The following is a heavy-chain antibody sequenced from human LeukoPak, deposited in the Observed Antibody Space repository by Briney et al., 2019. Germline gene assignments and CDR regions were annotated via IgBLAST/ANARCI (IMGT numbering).Heavy chain of an antibody. J-gene: IGHJ3*02. CDR1: GSSMNDYY. Sequence: SETLSLTCTVSGSSMNDYYWSWIRQPAGKGLEWIGRIYSSETTNYSPSLESRVTISLDTSKNHVSLKLTSVTAADTAVYYCARVPSSSWCGSAFDIWGPGTLVSVSS. CDR3: ARVPSSSWCGSAFDI. CDR2: IYSSETT. D-gene: IGHD6-13*01. V-gene: IGHV4-4*07.